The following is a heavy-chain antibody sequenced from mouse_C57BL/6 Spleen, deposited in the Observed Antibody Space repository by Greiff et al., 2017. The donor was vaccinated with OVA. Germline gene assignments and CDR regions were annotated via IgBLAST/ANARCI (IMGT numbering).Heavy chain of an antibody. CDR2: IAPANGNT. V-gene: IGHV14-3*01. J-gene: IGHJ1*03. CDR3: ARSEDLGYYYGRSPWYFDV. CDR1: GFTIKNTY. Sequence: VQLQQSVAELVRPGASVKLSCTASGFTIKNTYMHWVKQRPEQGLEWIGRIAPANGNTKYATKFQGKATITADTSYNTAYLQLSSLTSEDTAIYYVARSEDLGYYYGRSPWYFDVGGTGTTVTVSS. D-gene: IGHD1-1*01.